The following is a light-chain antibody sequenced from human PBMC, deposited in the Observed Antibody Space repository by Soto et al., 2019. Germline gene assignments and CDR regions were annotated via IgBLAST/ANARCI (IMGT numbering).Light chain of an antibody. Sequence: AIRMTQSPSSFSASTGDRVTITCRASQGISSYLAWYQQKPGKAPKLLIYAASTLQSGVPSRFSGSGSGADFTLTISCLQSEDFATYYCQQYYSYPRTVXQGTKLDIK. CDR1: QGISSY. J-gene: IGKJ1*01. V-gene: IGKV1-8*01. CDR3: QQYYSYPRT. CDR2: AAS.